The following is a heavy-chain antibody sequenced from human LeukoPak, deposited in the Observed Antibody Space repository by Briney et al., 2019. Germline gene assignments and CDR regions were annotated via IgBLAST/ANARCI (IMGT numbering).Heavy chain of an antibody. J-gene: IGHJ5*02. Sequence: ASVKVSCKASGYTFTGYYMHWVRQAPGQGLEWMGWINPNSGGTNYAQKFQGRVTMTRDKSIRTAYMELSSLRSEDTAVYYCARVSQQLAQFDPWGQGTLVTVSS. CDR2: INPNSGGT. D-gene: IGHD6-13*01. CDR3: ARVSQQLAQFDP. V-gene: IGHV1-2*02. CDR1: GYTFTGYY.